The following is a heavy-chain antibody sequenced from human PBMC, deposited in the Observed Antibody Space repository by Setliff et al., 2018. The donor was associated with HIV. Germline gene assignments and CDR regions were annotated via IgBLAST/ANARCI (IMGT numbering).Heavy chain of an antibody. CDR1: GFTFSRYG. CDR3: ARGPYSSGFKTWRDYYYYYGMDV. D-gene: IGHD6-19*01. V-gene: IGHV3-30*04. Sequence: PGGSLRLSCAASGFTFSRYGMHWVRQAPGKGLEWVAFIPYDGSKKYYADSLKGRFTISRDNAKNSLYLQMNSLRAEDTAVYYCARGPYSSGFKTWRDYYYYYGMDVWGQGTTVTVSS. CDR2: IPYDGSKK. J-gene: IGHJ6*02.